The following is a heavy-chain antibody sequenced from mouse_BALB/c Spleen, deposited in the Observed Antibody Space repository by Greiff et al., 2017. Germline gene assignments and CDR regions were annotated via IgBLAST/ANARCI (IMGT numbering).Heavy chain of an antibody. D-gene: IGHD2-14*01. J-gene: IGHJ4*01. CDR1: GFTFTVYY. CDR2: IRNKANGYTT. CDR3: AREGNYYAMGY. Sequence: EVQVVESGGGLVQPGGSLRLSCAPSGFTFTVYYMRWVRQPPGKALAWLGFIRNKANGYTTEYSASVKGRFTISRDNSQSILYLQMNTLRAEDSATNYCAREGNYYAMGYRGQGTSDT. V-gene: IGHV7-3*02.